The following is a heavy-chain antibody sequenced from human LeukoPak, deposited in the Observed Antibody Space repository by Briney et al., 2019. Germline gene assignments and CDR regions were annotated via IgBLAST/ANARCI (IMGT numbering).Heavy chain of an antibody. Sequence: GGSLRLSCAASGFTFSSYAIHWVRQAPGKGLEYVSAISSNGGSTYYANSVKGRFTISRDNSKNTLYLQMGSLRPEDMAVYYCAREATGFDYWGQGTLVIVSS. CDR1: GFTFSSYA. J-gene: IGHJ4*02. D-gene: IGHD3-10*01. CDR3: AREATGFDY. V-gene: IGHV3-64*01. CDR2: ISSNGGST.